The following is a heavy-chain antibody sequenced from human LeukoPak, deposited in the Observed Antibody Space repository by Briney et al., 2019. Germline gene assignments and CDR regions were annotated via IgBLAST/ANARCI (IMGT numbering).Heavy chain of an antibody. CDR1: GGSISSYY. CDR2: IYYSGST. CDR3: ARDGFSDITY. Sequence: PSETLSLTCTVSGGSISSYYWSWIRQPPGKGLEWIGYIYYSGSTNYNPSLKSRVTISVDTSKNQFSLKLSSVTAADTAVYYCARDGFSDITYWGQGTLVTVSS. J-gene: IGHJ4*02. D-gene: IGHD3-9*01. V-gene: IGHV4-59*01.